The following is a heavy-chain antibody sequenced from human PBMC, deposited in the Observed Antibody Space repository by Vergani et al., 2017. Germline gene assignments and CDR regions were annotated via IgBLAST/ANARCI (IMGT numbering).Heavy chain of an antibody. CDR1: GYTFPSYY. J-gene: IGHJ4*02. CDR2: INPSGGNT. CDR3: ARQQGYFDY. V-gene: IGHV1-46*01. Sequence: QVQLVQSGAEVKKPGASVKVSCKASGYTFPSYYMHGVRQAPGQALEWMGIINPSGGNTSYAQKFQGRVNMNRDTSTSTVYMELRSLRSEDTAVYYCARQQGYFDYWGQGTLVTVSS.